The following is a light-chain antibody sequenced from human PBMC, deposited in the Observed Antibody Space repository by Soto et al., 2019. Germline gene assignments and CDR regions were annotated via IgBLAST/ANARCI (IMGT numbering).Light chain of an antibody. CDR2: EAS. CDR1: QSISSW. CDR3: QQYNSYPIT. J-gene: IGKJ5*01. Sequence: DIQMTQSPSTLSASVGDRVTITCRASQSISSWLAWYQQKPGKAPNLLIYEASSLDSGVPTRFSGSGSGTEFTLTISRLQPDDVATYYRQQYNSYPITFGQGTRLEIK. V-gene: IGKV1-5*03.